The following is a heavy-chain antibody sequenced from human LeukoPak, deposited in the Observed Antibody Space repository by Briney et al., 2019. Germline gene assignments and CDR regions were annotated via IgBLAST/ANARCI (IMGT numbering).Heavy chain of an antibody. J-gene: IGHJ4*02. CDR3: AKDSAL. CDR2: ISGSGRST. V-gene: IGHV3-23*01. D-gene: IGHD3-10*01. Sequence: GGSLRLSCAASGFTFSSYWMSWVRQAPGKGLEWVSSISGSGRSTYYAESVKGRFTISRDNSKNTLDLHTYSLRAEDTAVYYCAKDSALWGQGILVTVSS. CDR1: GFTFSSYW.